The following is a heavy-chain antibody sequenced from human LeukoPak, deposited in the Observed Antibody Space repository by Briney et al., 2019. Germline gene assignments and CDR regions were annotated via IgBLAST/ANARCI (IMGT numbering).Heavy chain of an antibody. CDR2: IIPILGIA. CDR1: GGTFSSYA. J-gene: IGHJ4*02. CDR3: ARFDRYGGQYYFDY. Sequence: ASVKVSCKASGGTFSSYAISWVRQAPGQGLEWMGRIIPILGIANYAQKFQGRVTITADKSTSTAYMELSSLRSEDTAVYYCARFDRYGGQYYFDYWGQGTLVTVSS. D-gene: IGHD4-23*01. V-gene: IGHV1-69*04.